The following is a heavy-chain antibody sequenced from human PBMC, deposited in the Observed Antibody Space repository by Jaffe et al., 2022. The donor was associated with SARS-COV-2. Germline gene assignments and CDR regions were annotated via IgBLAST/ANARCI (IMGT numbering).Heavy chain of an antibody. V-gene: IGHV4-39*01. Sequence: QELLQESGPRLVKPSETLSLTCAVFGASISGSLNCWGWIRQPPGKGLEWIGTICYNGNTYYTPSLKSRVTISVDTSRNKFSLNLISMTAADVAEYYCARQIGSDWFWALDNWGQGALVTVSS. D-gene: IGHD6-19*01. J-gene: IGHJ4*02. CDR3: ARQIGSDWFWALDN. CDR2: ICYNGNT. CDR1: GASISGSLNC.